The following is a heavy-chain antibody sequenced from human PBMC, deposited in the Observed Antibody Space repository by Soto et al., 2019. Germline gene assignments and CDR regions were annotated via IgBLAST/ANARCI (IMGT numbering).Heavy chain of an antibody. D-gene: IGHD3-22*01. CDR2: INPSGGST. Sequence: ASVKVSCKASGYTFTSYYMHWVRQAPGQGLEWMGIINPSGGSTSYAQKFQGRVTVTRDTSTSTVYMELSSLRSEDTAVYYCARGSSGYSFADAFDIWGQGTMVTVSS. CDR1: GYTFTSYY. J-gene: IGHJ3*02. CDR3: ARGSSGYSFADAFDI. V-gene: IGHV1-46*03.